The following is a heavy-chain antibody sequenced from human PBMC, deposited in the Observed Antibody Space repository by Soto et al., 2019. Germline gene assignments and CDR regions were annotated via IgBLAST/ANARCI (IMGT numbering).Heavy chain of an antibody. J-gene: IGHJ4*02. CDR3: ARLVVMAPVANV. CDR1: GGSINYNSYH. Sequence: PSEPRSLTCSVSGGSINYNSYHWGWIRQPPGQGLEWIGSIFYTGTTFYNPSLESRVTMSVDTSKNSFSLHLTSVTAADTAVYFCARLVVMAPVANVWGQGTLVTVSS. CDR2: IFYTGTT. D-gene: IGHD2-2*01. V-gene: IGHV4-39*02.